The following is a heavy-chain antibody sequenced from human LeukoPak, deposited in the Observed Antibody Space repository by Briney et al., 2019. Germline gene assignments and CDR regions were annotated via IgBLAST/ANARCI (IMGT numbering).Heavy chain of an antibody. J-gene: IGHJ5*02. V-gene: IGHV3-9*01. CDR2: ISWNSGSI. Sequence: GGSLRLSCAASGFTFDDYAMHWVRQAPGKGLEGVSGISWNSGSIGYADSVKGRFTISRDNAKNSLYLQMNSLRAEDTALYYCAKDTGYYYDSSNYFTWGQGTLVTVSS. CDR3: AKDTGYYYDSSNYFT. D-gene: IGHD3-22*01. CDR1: GFTFDDYA.